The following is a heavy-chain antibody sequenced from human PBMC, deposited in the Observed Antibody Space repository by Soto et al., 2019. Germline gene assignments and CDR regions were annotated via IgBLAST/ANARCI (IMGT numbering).Heavy chain of an antibody. J-gene: IGHJ4*02. D-gene: IGHD6-19*01. CDR3: ARAVAVPADFDY. Sequence: QVQLVQSGAEEKKPGASVKVSCKASGYTFTVYAMHWVRQAPGQRLEWMGWINAGNGNTKYSQKFQGRVTITRDTSESTAYMGLSSLRSEDTAVYYCARAVAVPADFDYWGQGTLVTVSS. V-gene: IGHV1-3*05. CDR1: GYTFTVYA. CDR2: INAGNGNT.